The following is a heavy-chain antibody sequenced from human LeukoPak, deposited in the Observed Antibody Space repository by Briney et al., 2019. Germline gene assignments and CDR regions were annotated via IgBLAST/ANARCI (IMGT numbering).Heavy chain of an antibody. Sequence: GGALRLSCAASGFTFRTYWMSWVRQAPGKGLEWVSYISSSGSTIYYADSVKGRFTISRDNAKNSLYLQMNSLRAEDTAVYYCAELGITMIGGVWGKGTTVTISS. CDR2: ISSSGSTI. D-gene: IGHD3-10*02. V-gene: IGHV3-48*03. CDR3: AELGITMIGGV. J-gene: IGHJ6*04. CDR1: GFTFRTYW.